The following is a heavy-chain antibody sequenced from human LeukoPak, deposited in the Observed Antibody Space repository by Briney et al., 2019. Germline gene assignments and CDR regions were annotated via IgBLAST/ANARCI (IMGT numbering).Heavy chain of an antibody. CDR3: ARGLWFGDENPPYFDY. J-gene: IGHJ4*02. CDR1: GGSISSSNYY. Sequence: SQTLSLTCSVSGGSISSSNYYWSWIRQPAGKGLEWIGRIYTSESTNYNPSLKSRVTISVDTSRNQFSLKLSSVTAADTAVYYCARGLWFGDENPPYFDYWGQGILVTVSS. D-gene: IGHD3-10*01. V-gene: IGHV4-61*02. CDR2: IYTSEST.